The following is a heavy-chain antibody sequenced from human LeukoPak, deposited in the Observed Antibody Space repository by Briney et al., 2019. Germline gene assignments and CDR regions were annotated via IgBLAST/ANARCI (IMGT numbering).Heavy chain of an antibody. V-gene: IGHV3-11*01. J-gene: IGHJ4*02. D-gene: IGHD3-22*01. Sequence: GGSLRLSCAASGFTFSDYYMSWIRQAPGKGLEWVSYISSSGSTIYYADSVKGRFTISRDNAKNSLYLQMNSLRAEDTAVYYCARDEDYYDSSGPRDYWGQGTLVTVSS. CDR3: ARDEDYYDSSGPRDY. CDR1: GFTFSDYY. CDR2: ISSSGSTI.